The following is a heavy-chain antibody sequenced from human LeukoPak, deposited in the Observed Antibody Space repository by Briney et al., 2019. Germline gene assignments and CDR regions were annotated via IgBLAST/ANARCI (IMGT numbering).Heavy chain of an antibody. CDR3: GRLNTDWGFLFDS. J-gene: IGHJ4*02. CDR1: GDSITRNTYH. V-gene: IGHV4-39*01. D-gene: IGHD7-27*01. Sequence: SETLSLTCIVSGDSITRNTYHWGWVRQPPGKGLEWIGTIYYSGSIYYNQSLRGRVALSVDTSKNQFSLKLTSVTAADTAVYYCGRLNTDWGFLFDSWGQGTLVTVPS. CDR2: IYYSGSI.